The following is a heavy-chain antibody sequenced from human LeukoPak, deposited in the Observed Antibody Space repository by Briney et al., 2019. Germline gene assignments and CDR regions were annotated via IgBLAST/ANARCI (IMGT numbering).Heavy chain of an antibody. CDR2: ISSYNGNT. J-gene: IGHJ4*02. CDR1: GYTFTSYA. CDR3: ARSSHRLYDYVWGSYESKDY. V-gene: IGHV1-18*01. Sequence: ASVKVSCKASGYTFTSYAMNWVRQAPGQGLEWMGWISSYNGNTHYAQKLQGRVTMTTDTSTSTAYMELRSLRSDDTAMYYCARSSHRLYDYVWGSYESKDYWGQGTLVTVSS. D-gene: IGHD3-16*01.